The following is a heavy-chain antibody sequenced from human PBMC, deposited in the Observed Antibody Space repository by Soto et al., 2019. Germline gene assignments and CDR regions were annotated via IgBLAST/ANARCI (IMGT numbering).Heavy chain of an antibody. Sequence: GGSLRLSCAASGFTFSSYAMRWVRQAPGKGLEWVSAVSGSGGSTYYADSVKGRFTISRDNSKNTLSLQMNSLRVEDTAVYYCARSITFGGVPLWGQGTLVTVS. J-gene: IGHJ4*02. CDR1: GFTFSSYA. CDR3: ARSITFGGVPL. D-gene: IGHD3-16*01. CDR2: VSGSGGST. V-gene: IGHV3-23*01.